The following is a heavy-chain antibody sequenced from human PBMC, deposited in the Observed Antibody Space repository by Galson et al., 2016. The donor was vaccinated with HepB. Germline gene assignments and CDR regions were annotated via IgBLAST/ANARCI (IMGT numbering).Heavy chain of an antibody. D-gene: IGHD2-15*01. V-gene: IGHV1-2*06. CDR3: SREVVASHKWLDP. J-gene: IGHJ5*02. CDR2: MNPNTGGT. CDR1: GYTFPGYN. Sequence: SVKVSCKASGYTFPGYNIHWVRQAPGQGLEWMGLMNPNTGGTAYAPKFQARVTMTRDTSINPAFLAVKSLTTNDTAVDYCSREVVASHKWLDPWGQGTLVTVSS.